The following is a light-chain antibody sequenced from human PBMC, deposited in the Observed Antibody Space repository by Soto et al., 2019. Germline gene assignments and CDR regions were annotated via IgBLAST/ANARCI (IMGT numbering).Light chain of an antibody. CDR3: QQSYSTLYT. Sequence: DIPMTQSPSSLSASVGDRVAITCRASQSISNYLNWYQQKPGKAPKLLIYAASSLQSGVPSRFSGSGSGTDFTLTISSLQPEDFATYYCQQSYSTLYTFGQGTKLESK. J-gene: IGKJ2*01. V-gene: IGKV1-39*01. CDR1: QSISNY. CDR2: AAS.